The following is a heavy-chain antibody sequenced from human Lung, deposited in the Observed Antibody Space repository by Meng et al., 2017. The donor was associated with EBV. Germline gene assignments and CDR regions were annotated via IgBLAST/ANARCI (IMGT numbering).Heavy chain of an antibody. J-gene: IGHJ5*02. CDR3: ARERGGAAA. CDR1: GSPVSSKY. Sequence: EWRLGGDGGALPHPERPRSVPRAPSGSPVSSKYWIWVRQAPGRGVEWVPVFHRGGNTYPAASVQGQFTISRDNSKNTLYLQMNSLRAKATAVYSGARERGGAAAWGQGTLVTVSS. CDR2: FHRGGNT. D-gene: IGHD6-13*01. V-gene: IGHV3-53*01.